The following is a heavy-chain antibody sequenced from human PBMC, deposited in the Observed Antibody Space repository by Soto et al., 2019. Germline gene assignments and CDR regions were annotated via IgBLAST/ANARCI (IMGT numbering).Heavy chain of an antibody. D-gene: IGHD6-25*01. J-gene: IGHJ6*02. Sequence: PGESLKISCKPAGYNFDNYWIGWVRQMPGKGLDWMGIIYPGDSDIKYSPSFQGQVTISADKSVNTAYLQWSSLKSSDAAIYYCARRGFLDYHGLDVWGQGTTVTVSS. CDR1: GYNFDNYW. CDR3: ARRGFLDYHGLDV. V-gene: IGHV5-51*01. CDR2: IYPGDSDI.